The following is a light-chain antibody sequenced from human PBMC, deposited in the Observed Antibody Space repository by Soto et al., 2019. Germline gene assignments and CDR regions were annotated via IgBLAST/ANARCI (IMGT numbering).Light chain of an antibody. V-gene: IGLV1-44*01. CDR3: ATWDGGLSGPFV. CDR1: NSNIGSDI. CDR2: TTN. J-gene: IGLJ1*01. Sequence: QSVLTQPPSASGTPGQRATISCCGSNSNIGSDIVNCYQLLPGAAPEVLINTTNQRPSGVPERFSGSKSGTSASLAISGRQCEDEANSSCATWDGGLSGPFVFGTGTKLTVL.